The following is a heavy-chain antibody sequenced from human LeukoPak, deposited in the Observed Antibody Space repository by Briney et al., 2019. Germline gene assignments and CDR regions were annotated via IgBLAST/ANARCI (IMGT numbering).Heavy chain of an antibody. Sequence: GGSLRLSCAASGFTFSSYWMSWVRQAPGKGLEWVANIKQDGSEKYYVDSVKDRFTISRDNAKNSLYLQMNSLRAEDTAVYYCARENLKLGYSSGWYVYWGQGTLVTASS. V-gene: IGHV3-7*01. CDR2: IKQDGSEK. CDR3: ARENLKLGYSSGWYVY. D-gene: IGHD6-19*01. J-gene: IGHJ4*02. CDR1: GFTFSSYW.